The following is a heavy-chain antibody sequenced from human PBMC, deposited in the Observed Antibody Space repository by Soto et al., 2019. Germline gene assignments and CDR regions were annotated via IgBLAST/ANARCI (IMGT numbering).Heavy chain of an antibody. CDR3: ASSLYSGSYYFDY. D-gene: IGHD1-26*01. CDR1: GGSIXSGDYY. J-gene: IGHJ4*02. V-gene: IGHV4-30-4*01. Sequence: SETLSLTCSVSGGSIXSGDYYLSWIRQPPGKGLEWIGYIYYSGSTYYNPSLKSRVTISVDTSKNQFSLKLSSVTAADTAVYYCASSLYSGSYYFDYWGQGTLVTVSS. CDR2: IYYSGST.